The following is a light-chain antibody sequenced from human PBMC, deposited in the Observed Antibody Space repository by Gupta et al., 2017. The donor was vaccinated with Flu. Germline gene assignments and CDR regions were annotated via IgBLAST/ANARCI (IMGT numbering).Light chain of an antibody. CDR2: DAT. CDR3: LQRSDWPIT. V-gene: IGKV3-11*01. CDR1: HSVSNF. J-gene: IGKJ5*01. Sequence: PATLSLSPGERATLSCRASHSVSNFLGWYQQKPGQAPRLLIYDATIRATGMPARFSGSGSGTDFTLTISSLEPEDFVVYYCLQRSDWPITFGQGTRLEIK.